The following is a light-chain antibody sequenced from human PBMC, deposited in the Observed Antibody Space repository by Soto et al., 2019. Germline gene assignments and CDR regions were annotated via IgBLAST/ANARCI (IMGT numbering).Light chain of an antibody. CDR1: QDININ. V-gene: IGKV1-16*01. Sequence: DIQMTQSPSSLSASVGDRVTITCRASQDININLAWLQQKPGKAPKSLIYLASSLQSGVPSRFSGSQSGTDFTLNISNLQPEDFATYYCQQYYSSPFTFGPGTKVDIK. CDR2: LAS. CDR3: QQYYSSPFT. J-gene: IGKJ3*01.